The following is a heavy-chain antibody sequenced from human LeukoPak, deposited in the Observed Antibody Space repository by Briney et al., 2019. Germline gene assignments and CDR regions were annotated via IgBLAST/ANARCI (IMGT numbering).Heavy chain of an antibody. CDR1: GGSISSGGYY. J-gene: IGHJ6*03. D-gene: IGHD4-11*01. Sequence: SETLSLTCTVSGGSISSGGYYWGWIRQPPGKGLEWIGSIYYSGSTYYNPSLKSRVTVSVDTSKNQFSLKLSSVTAADTAVYYCARHSDTVTTYYYYMDVWGKGTTVTVSS. CDR3: ARHSDTVTTYYYYMDV. V-gene: IGHV4-39*01. CDR2: IYYSGST.